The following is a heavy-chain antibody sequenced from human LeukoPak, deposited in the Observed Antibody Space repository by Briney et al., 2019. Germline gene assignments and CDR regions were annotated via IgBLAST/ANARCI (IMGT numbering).Heavy chain of an antibody. CDR2: IYHSGST. CDR1: GGSISSGGYS. V-gene: IGHV4-30-2*01. D-gene: IGHD3-10*01. J-gene: IGHJ4*02. CDR3: ARVRGDPRYYFDY. Sequence: SETLSLTCAVSGGSISSGGYSWSWIRQPPGKGLEWIGYIYHSGSTYYNPSLKSRVTISVDRSKNQFSLNLRSVTAADTAVYYCARVRGDPRYYFDYWGQGTLVTVSS.